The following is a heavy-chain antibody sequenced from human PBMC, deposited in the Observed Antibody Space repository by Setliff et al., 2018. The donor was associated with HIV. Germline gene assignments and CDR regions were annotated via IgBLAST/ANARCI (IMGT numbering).Heavy chain of an antibody. V-gene: IGHV3-15*01. CDR1: GFTFSKAW. Sequence: LSCAASGFTFSKAWMSWVRQAPGKGLKWVGRIKSKTDGGTTDYAAPVKGRFTISRDDSKNTLSLQMNSLKTEDTAVYYCAVVVGGYAYSSSWYFHYWGQGTLVTVSS. CDR3: AVVVGGYAYSSSWYFHY. CDR2: IKSKTDGGTT. J-gene: IGHJ4*02. D-gene: IGHD6-13*01.